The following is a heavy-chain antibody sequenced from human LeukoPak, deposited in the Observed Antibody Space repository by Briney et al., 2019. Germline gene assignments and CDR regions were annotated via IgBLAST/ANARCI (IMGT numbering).Heavy chain of an antibody. CDR1: GGSISSGGYY. J-gene: IGHJ4*02. V-gene: IGHV4-30-2*01. CDR2: IYHSGST. CDR3: AREYISSSPGFIDY. Sequence: PSETLSLTCTDSGGSISSGGYYWSWIRQPPGKGLEWIGYIYHSGSTYYNPSLKSRVTISVDRSKNQFSLKLSSVTAADTAVYYCAREYISSSPGFIDYWGQGTLVTVSS. D-gene: IGHD6-6*01.